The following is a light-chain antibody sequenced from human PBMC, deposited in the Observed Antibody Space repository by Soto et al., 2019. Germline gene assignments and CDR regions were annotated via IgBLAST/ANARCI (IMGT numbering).Light chain of an antibody. CDR1: QSISTW. CDR3: QQYSSSPYT. CDR2: DAS. Sequence: DIPMTQSPATLSASVGDRVTITCRASQSISTWLAWYQQKSGRAPKLLVYDASSLQSGVPSRFRGSGSGTDFTLTISSLQPDDFATYYCQQYSSSPYTFGQGTKLEIK. V-gene: IGKV1-5*01. J-gene: IGKJ2*01.